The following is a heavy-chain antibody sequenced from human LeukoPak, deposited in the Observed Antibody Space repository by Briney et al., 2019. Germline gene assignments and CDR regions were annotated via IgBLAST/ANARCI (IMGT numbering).Heavy chain of an antibody. V-gene: IGHV3-23*01. CDR1: GFTFSSYA. CDR3: AKVVDSYYFDY. CDR2: ISGNGGST. J-gene: IGHJ4*02. D-gene: IGHD3-9*01. Sequence: GGSLRLSCAASGFTFSSYAMSWVRQAPGKGLERVSAISGNGGSTYYADSVKGRFTISRDNSKNTLYLQMNSLRAEDTAVYYCAKVVDSYYFDYWGQGALVTVSS.